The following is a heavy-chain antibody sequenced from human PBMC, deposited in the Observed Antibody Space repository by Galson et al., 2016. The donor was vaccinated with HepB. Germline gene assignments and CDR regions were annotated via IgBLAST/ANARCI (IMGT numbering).Heavy chain of an antibody. V-gene: IGHV1-18*01. CDR3: ARGRSIVVVVNPTYSYYHGMDV. J-gene: IGHJ6*02. CDR1: GYTFTSYG. Sequence: SVKVSCKASGYTFTSYGITWVRQAPGQGLEWMGWISAYNGYTNYAQKLQGRVTMTTDTTTSTAYMELRILRSYDPALYYCARGRSIVVVVNPTYSYYHGMDVWGQGTTVTVSS. D-gene: IGHD2-15*01. CDR2: ISAYNGYT.